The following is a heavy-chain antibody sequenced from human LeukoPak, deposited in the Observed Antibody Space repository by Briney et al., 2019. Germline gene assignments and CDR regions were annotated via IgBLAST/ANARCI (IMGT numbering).Heavy chain of an antibody. CDR1: GGSISSSSYY. D-gene: IGHD1-26*01. V-gene: IGHV4-39*01. J-gene: IGHJ4*02. Sequence: SETLSLTCTVSGGSISSSSYYWGWIRQPPGKGLEWTGSIYYSGSTYYNPSLESRVTISVDTSKNQFSLKLSSVTAADTAVYYCARQASGSYYLRNYWGQGTLVTVSS. CDR2: IYYSGST. CDR3: ARQASGSYYLRNY.